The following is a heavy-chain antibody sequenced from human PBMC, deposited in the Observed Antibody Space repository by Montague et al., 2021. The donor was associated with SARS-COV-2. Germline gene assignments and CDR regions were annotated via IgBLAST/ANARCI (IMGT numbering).Heavy chain of an antibody. J-gene: IGHJ4*02. V-gene: IGHV3-23*01. CDR2: ISGSSRST. D-gene: IGHD1-1*01. CDR1: GFTFSDYA. Sequence: SLRLSYAASGFTFSDYAMAWVRQAPGKGLEWVSAISGSSRSTYSGDSVKGRFTISRDNSKNMVYLHLNNLGAEDTAIYHCAKTLTSRSAFDYWGPGTLVTVSS. CDR3: AKTLTSRSAFDY.